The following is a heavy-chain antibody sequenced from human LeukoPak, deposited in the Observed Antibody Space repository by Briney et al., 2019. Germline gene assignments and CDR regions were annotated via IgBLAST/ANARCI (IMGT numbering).Heavy chain of an antibody. D-gene: IGHD6-19*01. CDR3: AKDARSGYSSNLFDY. J-gene: IGHJ4*02. Sequence: GGSLRLSCAASGFTFSSYGMHWVRQAPGKGLEWVAFIRYDGSNKYYADSVKGRFTISRDNSKNTLHLQMNSLRAEDTAVYYCAKDARSGYSSNLFDYWGQGTLVTVSS. CDR2: IRYDGSNK. V-gene: IGHV3-30*02. CDR1: GFTFSSYG.